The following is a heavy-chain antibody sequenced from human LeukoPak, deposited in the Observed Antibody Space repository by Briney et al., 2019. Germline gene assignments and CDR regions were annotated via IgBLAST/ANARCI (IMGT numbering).Heavy chain of an antibody. CDR2: IYHSGST. D-gene: IGHD3-3*01. V-gene: IGHV4-38-2*01. CDR1: GGSFSGYY. CDR3: ATLWSGTLYMDV. J-gene: IGHJ6*03. Sequence: SETLSLTCAVYGGSFSGYYWGWIRQPPGKGLEWIGSIYHSGSTYYNPSLKSRVTISVDTSKNQFSLKLSSVTAADTAVYYCATLWSGTLYMDVWGKGTTVTVSS.